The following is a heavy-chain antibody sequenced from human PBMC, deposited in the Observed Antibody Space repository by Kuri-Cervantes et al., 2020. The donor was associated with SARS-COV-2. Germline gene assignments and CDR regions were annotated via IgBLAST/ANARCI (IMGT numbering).Heavy chain of an antibody. D-gene: IGHD3-16*01. Sequence: GESLKISCAASGFTFSSFPMSWVRQAPGKGLEWVSGISGSGANTYYADSVKGWFTISRDNSKNTLYLQMNSLRAEDTAVYYCAKVGGHREYFQNWGQGTLVTVSS. J-gene: IGHJ1*01. V-gene: IGHV3-23*01. CDR3: AKVGGHREYFQN. CDR2: ISGSGANT. CDR1: GFTFSSFP.